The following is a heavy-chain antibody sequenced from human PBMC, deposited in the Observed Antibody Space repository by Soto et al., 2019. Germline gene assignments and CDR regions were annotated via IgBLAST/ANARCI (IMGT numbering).Heavy chain of an antibody. J-gene: IGHJ4*02. CDR3: AKAGQFDN. CDR2: ITSGADT. CDR1: GFTFSGYA. V-gene: IGHV3-23*01. Sequence: GGSLRLSCAASGFTFSGYAMSWVRQAPGKGLEWVSSITSGADTYYADSVKGRFTISRDNSNNTVSLQLNSLRAEDTALYYCAKAGQFDNWGQGTLVTVSS.